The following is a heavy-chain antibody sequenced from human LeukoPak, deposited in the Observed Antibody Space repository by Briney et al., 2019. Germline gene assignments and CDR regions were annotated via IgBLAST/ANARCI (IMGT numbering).Heavy chain of an antibody. CDR3: GADSMPRGVFSYAFDI. Sequence: RTSVKVSCKASGFTFTSSAVQWVRQARGQRLEWIGWIVVGSGDTNSAQKFQERVTITRDMSTRTAYVELSSLRSEDTAVYYCGADSMPRGVFSYAFDIWGQGTMVTVSS. CDR2: IVVGSGDT. D-gene: IGHD3-10*01. J-gene: IGHJ3*02. V-gene: IGHV1-58*01. CDR1: GFTFTSSA.